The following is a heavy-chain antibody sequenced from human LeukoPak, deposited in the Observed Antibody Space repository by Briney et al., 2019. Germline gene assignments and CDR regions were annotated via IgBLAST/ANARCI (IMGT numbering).Heavy chain of an antibody. V-gene: IGHV3-23*01. CDR2: ISGSGGST. J-gene: IGHJ4*02. CDR3: AKASGSGSYYTLYYFPY. Sequence: PGGSLRLSCAASGFTFSSYAMSWVRQAPGKGLEWVSAISGSGGSTYYADSVKGRFTISRDNSKNTLYLQMNSLRAEDTAVYDCAKASGSGSYYTLYYFPYWGEGTLVTVSS. CDR1: GFTFSSYA. D-gene: IGHD3-10*01.